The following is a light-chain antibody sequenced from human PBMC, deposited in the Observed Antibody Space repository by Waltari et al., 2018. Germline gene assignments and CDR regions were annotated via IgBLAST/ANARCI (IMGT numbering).Light chain of an antibody. V-gene: IGLV2-8*01. Sequence: QSALTQPPSASGSPGQSVTISCTGTSSDVGGYNYVPWYQQHPGKAPKLMIHEVTKRPSGVPYRFSGSKSGNTASLTVSGLQAEDDADYYCYSYAGSNYHFVFGTGTKVTVL. J-gene: IGLJ1*01. CDR1: SSDVGGYNY. CDR2: EVT. CDR3: YSYAGSNYHFV.